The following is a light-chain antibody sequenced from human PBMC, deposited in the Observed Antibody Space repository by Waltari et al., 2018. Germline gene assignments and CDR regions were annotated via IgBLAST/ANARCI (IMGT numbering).Light chain of an antibody. Sequence: QSALTQPASVSGSPGQSITISCTGTSSDGGGYNYVSWYQQHPGKAPKLMISDVSKRPSGVSNRFTGSKSDNTASLTISGLQAEDEAEYYCSSYTSSSTWVFGGGTKLTVL. CDR1: SSDGGGYNY. V-gene: IGLV2-14*01. CDR3: SSYTSSSTWV. J-gene: IGLJ3*02. CDR2: DVS.